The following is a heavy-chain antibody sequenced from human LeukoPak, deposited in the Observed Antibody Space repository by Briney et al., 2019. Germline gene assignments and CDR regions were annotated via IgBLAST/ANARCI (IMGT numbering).Heavy chain of an antibody. CDR3: AKTYFDTSAYHLYFFDS. CDR1: GFTFSHFG. Sequence: GGSLRLSCAASGFTFSHFGMHWVRQAPGKGLEWLALISFDGHNEYYADSVKGRFTISRDNSKNTLYLQMTSLRPDDTAVYYCAKTYFDTSAYHLYFFDSWGQGTLVTVSS. J-gene: IGHJ4*02. V-gene: IGHV3-30*18. D-gene: IGHD3-22*01. CDR2: ISFDGHNE.